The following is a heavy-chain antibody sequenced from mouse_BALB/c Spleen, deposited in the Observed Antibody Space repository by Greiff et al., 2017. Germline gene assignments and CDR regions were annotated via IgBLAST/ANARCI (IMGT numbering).Heavy chain of an antibody. Sequence: EVKLLESGPGLVKPSQSLSLTCTVTGYSITSDYAWNWIRQFPGNKLEWMGYISYSGSTSYNPSLKSRISITRDTSKNQFFLQLNSVTTEDTATYYCASSYVEDYWGQGTTLTVSS. CDR2: ISYSGST. J-gene: IGHJ2*01. CDR3: ASSYVEDY. CDR1: GYSITSDYA. D-gene: IGHD1-1*01. V-gene: IGHV3-2*02.